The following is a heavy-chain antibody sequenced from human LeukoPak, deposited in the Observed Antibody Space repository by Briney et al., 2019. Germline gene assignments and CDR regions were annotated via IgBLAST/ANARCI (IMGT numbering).Heavy chain of an antibody. CDR3: ARDKAGYNDY. CDR1: GDSISKNGFF. V-gene: IGHV4-61*08. CDR2: IYYSGST. D-gene: IGHD5-24*01. Sequence: KPSETLSLTCSVSGDSISKNGFFWVWIRQPPGKGLEWIGYIYYSGSTTYNPSLKSRVSISVDTSKNQFSLRLSSVTAADTAVYYCARDKAGYNDYWGQGTLVTVSS. J-gene: IGHJ4*02.